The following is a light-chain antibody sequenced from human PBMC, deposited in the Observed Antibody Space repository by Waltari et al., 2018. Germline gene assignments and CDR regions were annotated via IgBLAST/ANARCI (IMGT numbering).Light chain of an antibody. V-gene: IGKV3-15*01. J-gene: IGKJ5*01. Sequence: ETVMTQSPATLSVSPGERATLSCRASQSVSNNLAWYQQKPGQAPRLLIYGASTRATGIPARFSGTGSGTEFTLTIDSLQSEDFAVYYCQQYSNWPPITFGQGTRLEIK. CDR1: QSVSNN. CDR3: QQYSNWPPIT. CDR2: GAS.